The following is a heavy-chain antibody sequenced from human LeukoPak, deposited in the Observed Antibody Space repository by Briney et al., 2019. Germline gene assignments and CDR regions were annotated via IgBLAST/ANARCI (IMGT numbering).Heavy chain of an antibody. V-gene: IGHV3-23*01. CDR2: ISGSGVGT. Sequence: GALRLSFAASGFAFCTYGIGLVRQASGVGLEWVSAISGSGVGTYYADSVEGRFTISRDTSKITLYLQMNSLRAEDTAIYYCVKDEWDYWGQGTLVTVSS. D-gene: IGHD3-3*01. CDR3: VKDEWDY. J-gene: IGHJ4*02. CDR1: GFAFCTYG.